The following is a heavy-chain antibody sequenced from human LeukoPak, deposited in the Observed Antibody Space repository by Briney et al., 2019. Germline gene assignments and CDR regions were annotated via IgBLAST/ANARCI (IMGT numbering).Heavy chain of an antibody. D-gene: IGHD3-3*01. V-gene: IGHV4-59*01. J-gene: IGHJ4*02. CDR1: GGSISSYY. CDR3: AGGKEFWSGYPDY. CDR2: IYYSGST. Sequence: SETLSLTCTVSGGSISSYYWSWIRQPPGKGLEWIGYIYYSGSTSYNPSLKSRVTISVDTSKNQFSLKLSSVTAADTAVYYCAGGKEFWSGYPDYWGQGTLVTVSS.